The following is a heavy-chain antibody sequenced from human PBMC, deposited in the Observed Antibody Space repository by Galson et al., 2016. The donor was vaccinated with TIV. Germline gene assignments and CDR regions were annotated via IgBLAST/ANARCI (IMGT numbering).Heavy chain of an antibody. CDR1: GFTFDDYA. V-gene: IGHV3-9*01. CDR2: ISWNSGST. D-gene: IGHD3-10*02. J-gene: IGHJ6*03. Sequence: SLRLSCAASGFTFDDYAMHWVRQVPGRGLEWVSVISWNSGSTVYADSVKGRFIISRDNAKKSLYLQMNSLRAEDTALYYCAKGQLRAARMFDYMDVWGKGTTVTVSS. CDR3: AKGQLRAARMFDYMDV.